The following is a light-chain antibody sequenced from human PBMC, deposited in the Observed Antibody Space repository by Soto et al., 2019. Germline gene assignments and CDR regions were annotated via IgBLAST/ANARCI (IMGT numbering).Light chain of an antibody. CDR1: QDIINY. J-gene: IGKJ5*01. CDR2: VAS. Sequence: DIQLTQSPSSLSASVGDGVTITCRASQDIINYLNWYQQKPGKAPQLLIYVASRLESGVPSRFSGSGSGTAFTLTITSLQSEDFATYYCQKSYNAPINFGQGTRLEIK. V-gene: IGKV1-39*01. CDR3: QKSYNAPIN.